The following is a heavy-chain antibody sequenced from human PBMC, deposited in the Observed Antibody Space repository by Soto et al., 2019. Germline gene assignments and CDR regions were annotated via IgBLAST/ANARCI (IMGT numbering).Heavy chain of an antibody. Sequence: EVQLLESGGVLVQPGGSLRISCAASGFTFSSHAMNWVRQAPGKGLEWVSAISGGGGSTYYADSVKGRFTISRDNSRNTLYLQMNGLRAEDTAVYYCSKERRKATEVSFFYFGMDVWGQGTTVAVSS. CDR1: GFTFSSHA. CDR2: ISGGGGST. D-gene: IGHD5-12*01. J-gene: IGHJ6*02. CDR3: SKERRKATEVSFFYFGMDV. V-gene: IGHV3-23*01.